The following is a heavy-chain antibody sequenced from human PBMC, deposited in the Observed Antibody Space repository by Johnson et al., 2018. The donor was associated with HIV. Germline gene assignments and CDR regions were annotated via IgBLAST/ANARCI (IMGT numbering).Heavy chain of an antibody. CDR1: GFAFNAYG. D-gene: IGHD4-11*01. Sequence: QVQLVESGGGVVQPGGSLTLSCAASGFAFNAYGMHWVRQAPGKGLQWVTFIRYDGSNKYYADSVNGRFTISRDNSKNTLYLQMTSLRAEDTAVYYCAKDQNSHRAFDIWGQGTMVTVSS. CDR2: IRYDGSNK. V-gene: IGHV3-30*02. J-gene: IGHJ3*02. CDR3: AKDQNSHRAFDI.